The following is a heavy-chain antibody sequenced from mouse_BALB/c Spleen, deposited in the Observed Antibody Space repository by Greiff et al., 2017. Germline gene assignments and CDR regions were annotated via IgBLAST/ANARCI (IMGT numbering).Heavy chain of an antibody. J-gene: IGHJ4*01. CDR2: INSNGGST. D-gene: IGHD2-1*01. CDR3: ARYYGNYDYYAMDY. Sequence: EVQRVESGGGLVQPGGSLKLSCAASGFTFSSYGMSWVRQTPDKRLELVATINSNGGSTYYPDSVKGRFTISRDNAKNTLYLQMSSLKSEDTAMYYCARYYGNYDYYAMDYWGQGTSVTVSS. CDR1: GFTFSSYG. V-gene: IGHV5-6-3*01.